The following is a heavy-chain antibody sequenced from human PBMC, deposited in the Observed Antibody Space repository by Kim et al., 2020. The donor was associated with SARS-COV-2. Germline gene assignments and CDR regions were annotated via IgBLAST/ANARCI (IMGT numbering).Heavy chain of an antibody. CDR2: IYSGGST. D-gene: IGHD6-6*01. J-gene: IGHJ2*01. CDR1: GFAVSDIY. CDR3: ARVNEHSSPDYWWLDL. Sequence: GGSLRLSCAASGFAVSDIYMTWVRQAPGEGLEWVSVIYSGGSTYHADSVRDRFTISRDKSKNTVYLQMNSLRAEDTAVYYCARVNEHSSPDYWWLDLWGRGTLVAVSS. V-gene: IGHV3-53*01.